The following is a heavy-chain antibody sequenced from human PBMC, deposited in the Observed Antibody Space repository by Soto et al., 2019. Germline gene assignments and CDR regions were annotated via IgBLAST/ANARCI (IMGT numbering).Heavy chain of an antibody. CDR2: IIPIFSIA. Sequence: SVKVSCKASGGTFSSYAISWVRQAPGQGLEWMGGIIPIFSIANYAQKFQGRVTITADESTSTAYMELSSLRSEDTAVYYCARDWGSSSSHYYFDYWGQGTLVTVSS. CDR3: ARDWGSSSSHYYFDY. J-gene: IGHJ4*02. V-gene: IGHV1-69*13. D-gene: IGHD6-6*01. CDR1: GGTFSSYA.